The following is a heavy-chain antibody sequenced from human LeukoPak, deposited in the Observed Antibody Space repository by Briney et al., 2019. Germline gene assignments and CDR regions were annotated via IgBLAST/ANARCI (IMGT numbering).Heavy chain of an antibody. CDR1: GFTFSSYA. CDR2: ISGGGGSI. J-gene: IGHJ4*02. CDR3: ARRPYDSTLHFDY. V-gene: IGHV3-23*01. Sequence: GGSLRLSCAASGFTFSSYAMSRVRQAPGKGLEWLSAISGGGGSIYYADSVKGRFTISRDNSKNALYLQMNSLRAEDTAVYYCARRPYDSTLHFDYWGQGTLVTVSS. D-gene: IGHD5-12*01.